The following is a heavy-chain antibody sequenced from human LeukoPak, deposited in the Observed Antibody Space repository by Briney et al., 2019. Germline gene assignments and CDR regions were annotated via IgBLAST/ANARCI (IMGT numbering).Heavy chain of an antibody. Sequence: GGSLRLSCAASGFTFSNYWMSWVRQAPGKGLELVANIKQDGSETYYVDSVKGRFTISRDNAKNSLSLLMNSLRAEDTAVYCCAKASAGDFDYWGQGALVTVSS. J-gene: IGHJ4*02. D-gene: IGHD1-26*01. V-gene: IGHV3-7*01. CDR1: GFTFSNYW. CDR3: AKASAGDFDY. CDR2: IKQDGSET.